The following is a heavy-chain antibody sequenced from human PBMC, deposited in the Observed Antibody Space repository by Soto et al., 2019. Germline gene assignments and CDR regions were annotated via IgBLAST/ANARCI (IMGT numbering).Heavy chain of an antibody. J-gene: IGHJ6*02. V-gene: IGHV3-30-3*01. Sequence: GGSLRLSCAASGFTFSSYAMHWVRQAPGKGREWVAVISYDGSNKYYADSVKGRFTISRDNSKNTLYLQMNSLRAEDTAVYYCARVNSRITMIVVVYGMDVWGQGTTVTVSS. CDR3: ARVNSRITMIVVVYGMDV. D-gene: IGHD3-22*01. CDR1: GFTFSSYA. CDR2: ISYDGSNK.